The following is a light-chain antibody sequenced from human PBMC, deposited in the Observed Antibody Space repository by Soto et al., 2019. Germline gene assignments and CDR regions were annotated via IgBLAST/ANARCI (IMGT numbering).Light chain of an antibody. Sequence: QLVLTQPPSVSGAPGQRVTISCTGSSSNIGAGYDVHWYQQLPGTAPKLLIYGNSNRPSGVPDRFSGSKSGTSASLAITGLQAEDEADYYCQSYDSSLGGYYVFGTGTKLTVL. CDR3: QSYDSSLGGYYV. V-gene: IGLV1-40*01. J-gene: IGLJ1*01. CDR1: SSNIGAGYD. CDR2: GNS.